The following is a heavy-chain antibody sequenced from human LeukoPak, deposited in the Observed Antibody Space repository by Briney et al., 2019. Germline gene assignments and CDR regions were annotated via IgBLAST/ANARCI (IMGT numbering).Heavy chain of an antibody. CDR3: AREGESYYYDY. J-gene: IGHJ4*02. CDR1: GYTFTGYY. CDR2: INPNSGGT. V-gene: IGHV1-2*02. D-gene: IGHD3-22*01. Sequence: ASVKVSCKASGYTFTGYYMHWVRQAPGQGLEWMGWINPNSGGTNYAQKFQGRVTITADESTSTAYMELSSLRSEDTAVYYCAREGESYYYDYWGQGTLVTVSS.